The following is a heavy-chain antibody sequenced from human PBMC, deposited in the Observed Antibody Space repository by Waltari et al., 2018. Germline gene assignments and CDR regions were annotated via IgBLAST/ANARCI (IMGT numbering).Heavy chain of an antibody. CDR2: IYSGGST. D-gene: IGHD6-6*01. CDR3: ATPGEDSSHPGHLGY. CDR1: GFTFSSYA. V-gene: IGHV3-23*03. Sequence: EVQLLESGGGLVQPGGSLRLSCAASGFTFSSYAMSWVRQAPGKGLEWVSVIYSGGSTYDADSVEGRFTISRDNSKNTLYLQMNSLRAEDTAVYYCATPGEDSSHPGHLGYWGQGTLVTVSS. J-gene: IGHJ4*02.